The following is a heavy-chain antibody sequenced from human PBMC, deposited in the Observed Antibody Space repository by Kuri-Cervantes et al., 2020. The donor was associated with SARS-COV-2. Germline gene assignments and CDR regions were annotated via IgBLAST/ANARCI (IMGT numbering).Heavy chain of an antibody. CDR2: IDWEDDK. CDR3: ARVRFFSAGAKSYYFDY. D-gene: IGHD3-3*01. CDR1: GFSLSTSGMC. V-gene: IGHV2-70*11. Sequence: SGPTLVKPTQTLTLICTFSGFSLSTSGMCVSWIRQPPGKALEWLARIDWEDDKYYSTSLKTRLTISKDTSKNQVVLTMTNVDPVDTATYYCARVRFFSAGAKSYYFDYWGQGTLVTVSS. J-gene: IGHJ4*02.